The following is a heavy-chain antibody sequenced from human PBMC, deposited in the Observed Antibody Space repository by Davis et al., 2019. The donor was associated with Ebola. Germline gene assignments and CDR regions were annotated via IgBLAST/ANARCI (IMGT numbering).Heavy chain of an antibody. Sequence: AASVKVSCKASGGTFSSYGITWVRQAPGQGLEWMGGIIPIFGTANYAQKFQGRVTITADKSTSTAYMELSSLRSEDTAVYYCARAAVAAQGYYYYGMDVWGQGTTVTVSS. CDR1: GGTFSSYG. D-gene: IGHD6-6*01. V-gene: IGHV1-69*06. CDR2: IIPIFGTA. J-gene: IGHJ6*02. CDR3: ARAAVAAQGYYYYGMDV.